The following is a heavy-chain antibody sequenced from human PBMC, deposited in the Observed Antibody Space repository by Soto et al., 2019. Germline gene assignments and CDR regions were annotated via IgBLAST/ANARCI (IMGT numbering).Heavy chain of an antibody. Sequence: EVQLVESGGGLVQPGVSLRLSCAASGFTVSTKYMSWVRQAPGKGLEWVSVIYSGGSTFYADSVRGRFTISRDNSKNTVNLQINSLRAEDTAVYYCARDPWAADYWGQGTLVTVSS. D-gene: IGHD3-16*01. CDR3: ARDPWAADY. J-gene: IGHJ4*02. V-gene: IGHV3-66*01. CDR1: GFTVSTKY. CDR2: IYSGGST.